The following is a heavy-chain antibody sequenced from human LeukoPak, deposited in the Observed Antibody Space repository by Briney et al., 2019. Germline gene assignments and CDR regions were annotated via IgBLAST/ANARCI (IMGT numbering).Heavy chain of an antibody. D-gene: IGHD2-2*01. J-gene: IGHJ4*02. CDR1: GGSISSSNW. CDR3: ARAGYCSSTSCYVIEY. CDR2: IYHSGST. V-gene: IGHV4-4*02. Sequence: PSETLSLTCAVSGGSISSSNWWSWVRQPPGKGLEWIGEIYHSGSTNYNPSLKSRVTISVDKSKNQFSLKLSSVTAADTAVYYCARAGYCSSTSCYVIEYWGQGTLVTVSS.